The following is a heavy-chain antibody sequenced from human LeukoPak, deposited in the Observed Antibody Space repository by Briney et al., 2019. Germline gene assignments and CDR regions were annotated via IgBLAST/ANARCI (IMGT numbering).Heavy chain of an antibody. CDR2: IHSGGST. V-gene: IGHV3-53*01. Sequence: GGSLRLSCAASGFTVSSNYMSWVRQAPGKGLEWVSVIHSGGSTYYADSVKGRFTISRDNSKNTLYLQMNSLRAEDTAVYYCAKALSNRITMIVVSGWGQGTLVTVSS. D-gene: IGHD3-22*01. CDR1: GFTVSSNY. CDR3: AKALSNRITMIVVSG. J-gene: IGHJ4*02.